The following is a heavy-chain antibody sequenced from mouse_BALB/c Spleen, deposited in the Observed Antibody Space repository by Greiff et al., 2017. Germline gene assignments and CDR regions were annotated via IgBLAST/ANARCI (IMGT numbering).Heavy chain of an antibody. CDR2: IRNKANGYTT. CDR1: GFTFTDYY. J-gene: IGHJ4*01. CDR3: ASKLLYAMDY. V-gene: IGHV7-3*02. Sequence: EVKLVESGGGLVQPGGSLRLSCATSGFTFTDYYMSWVRQPPGKALEWLGFIRNKANGYTTEYSASVKGRFTISRDNSQSILYLQMNTLRAEDSATYYCASKLLYAMDYWGQGTSVTVSS. D-gene: IGHD4-1*01.